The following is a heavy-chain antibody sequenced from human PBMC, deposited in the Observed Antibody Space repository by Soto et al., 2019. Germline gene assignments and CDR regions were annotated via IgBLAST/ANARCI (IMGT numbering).Heavy chain of an antibody. CDR3: ARENGYCSGDGCNRGAIDL. J-gene: IGHJ3*01. CDR2: IPNVGNYI. V-gene: IGHV3-21*01. CDR1: GFTFSDYS. D-gene: IGHD2-15*01. Sequence: EVQLVESGGGLVKPGGSPRLSCAASGFTFSDYSMLWVRQAPGKGLEWLSFIPNVGNYIFYSDSVKGRFTIFRDNAKNSVYLQMNNLRVDDTAIYYCARENGYCSGDGCNRGAIDLWGQGTMVTVSS.